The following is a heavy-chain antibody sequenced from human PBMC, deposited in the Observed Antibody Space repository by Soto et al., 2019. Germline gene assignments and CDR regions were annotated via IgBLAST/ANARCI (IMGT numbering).Heavy chain of an antibody. CDR2: IIPIFGTA. CDR1: GGTFSSYA. Sequence: EASVKVSCKASGGTFSSYAISWVRQAPGQGLEWMGGIIPIFGTANYAQKFQGRVTITADESTSTAYMELSSLRSEDTAVYYCARDGIAVAGTLWFDPWGQGTLVTVSS. CDR3: ARDGIAVAGTLWFDP. J-gene: IGHJ5*02. D-gene: IGHD6-19*01. V-gene: IGHV1-69*13.